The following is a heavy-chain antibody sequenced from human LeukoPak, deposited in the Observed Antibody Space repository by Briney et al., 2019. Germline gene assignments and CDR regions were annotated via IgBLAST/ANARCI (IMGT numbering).Heavy chain of an antibody. CDR1: GFTSSSYE. CDR2: ISSSGSTI. J-gene: IGHJ4*02. CDR3: ARRRDGYNQYYFDY. D-gene: IGHD5-24*01. Sequence: PGGSLRLSCAASGFTSSSYEMNWVRQAPGKGLEWVSHISSSGSTIYDADSVKGRFTISRDNAKNSLYLQMNSLRAEDTAVYYCARRRDGYNQYYFDYWGQGTLVTVSS. V-gene: IGHV3-48*03.